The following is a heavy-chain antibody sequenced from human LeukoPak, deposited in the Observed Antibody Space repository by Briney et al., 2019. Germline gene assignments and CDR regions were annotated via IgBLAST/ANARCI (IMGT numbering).Heavy chain of an antibody. CDR1: GFTFSSYG. D-gene: IGHD3-22*01. Sequence: GGSLRLSCAASGFTFSSYGMHWVRQAPGKGLEWVAVISYDGSNKYYADSVKGRFTISRDNSRNTLYLQMNSLRAEDTAVYYCAKDRGDYYDSSHYGMDVWGQGTTVTVSS. CDR3: AKDRGDYYDSSHYGMDV. J-gene: IGHJ6*02. CDR2: ISYDGSNK. V-gene: IGHV3-30*18.